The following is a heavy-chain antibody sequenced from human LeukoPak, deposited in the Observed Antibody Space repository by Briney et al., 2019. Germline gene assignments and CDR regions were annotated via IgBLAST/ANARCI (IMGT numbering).Heavy chain of an antibody. V-gene: IGHV3-21*01. CDR1: GFTFSTYS. CDR2: ISSSSSYI. D-gene: IGHD3-22*01. CDR3: ARSLYYYDSSGYYRIWGDYYYGMDV. J-gene: IGHJ6*02. Sequence: GGSLRLSCAASGFTFSTYSMNWVRQAPGKGLEWVSSISSSSSYIYCADSVKGRFAISRDNAKNSLYLQMNSLRAEDTAVYYCARSLYYYDSSGYYRIWGDYYYGMDVWGQGTTVTVSS.